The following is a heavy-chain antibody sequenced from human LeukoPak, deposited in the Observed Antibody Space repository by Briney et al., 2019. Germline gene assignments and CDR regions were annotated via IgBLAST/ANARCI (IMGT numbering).Heavy chain of an antibody. CDR2: INHSGST. CDR1: GGSFSGYY. CDR3: ARRRSSGYPNYYYYYMDV. V-gene: IGHV4-34*01. J-gene: IGHJ6*03. D-gene: IGHD3-22*01. Sequence: PSETLSLTCAVYGGSFSGYYWSWIRQPPGKGLEWTGEINHSGSTNYNPSLKSRVTISVDTSKNQFSLKLSSVTAADTAVYYCARRRSSGYPNYYYYYMDVWGKGTTVTVSS.